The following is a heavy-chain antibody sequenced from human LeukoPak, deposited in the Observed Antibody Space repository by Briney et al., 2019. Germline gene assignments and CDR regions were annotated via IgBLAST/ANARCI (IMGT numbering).Heavy chain of an antibody. V-gene: IGHV3-43D*03. CDR3: AKDPGTGEDYYYYMDV. J-gene: IGHJ6*03. CDR2: ISWDGGST. D-gene: IGHD4-17*01. Sequence: GGSLRLSCAASGFTFDDYAMHWVRQAPGKGLEWVSLISWDGGSTYYADSVKGRFTISRDNSKNSLYLQMNSLRAEDTALYYCAKDPGTGEDYYYYMDVWGKGTTVTVSS. CDR1: GFTFDDYA.